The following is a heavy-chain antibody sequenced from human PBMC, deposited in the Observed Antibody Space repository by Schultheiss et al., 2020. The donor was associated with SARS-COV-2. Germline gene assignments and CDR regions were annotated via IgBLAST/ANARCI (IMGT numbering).Heavy chain of an antibody. J-gene: IGHJ4*02. CDR3: ARDHISKAVAGTGHDY. V-gene: IGHV3-74*01. CDR2: ISSDGSGT. CDR1: GFTFSSSW. Sequence: GGSLRLSCAASGFTFSSSWMHWVRQAPGKGLVWVSRISSDGSGTTYADSVKGRFTISRDNAKNTLYLQMNSLRAEDTAVYYCARDHISKAVAGTGHDYWGQGTLVTVSS. D-gene: IGHD6-19*01.